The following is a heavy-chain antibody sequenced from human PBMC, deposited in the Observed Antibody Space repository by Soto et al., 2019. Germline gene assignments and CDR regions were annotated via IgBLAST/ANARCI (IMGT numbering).Heavy chain of an antibody. Sequence: SETLSLTCTVSGGSISSYYWGWIRQPPGKGLEWIGYIYYSGSTNYNPSLKSRVTISVDTSKSQFSLKLSSVTAADTAVYYCARDRYEAVRGVIDYYYGMDVWGQGTTVTVS. CDR3: ARDRYEAVRGVIDYYYGMDV. D-gene: IGHD3-10*01. CDR2: IYYSGST. CDR1: GGSISSYY. J-gene: IGHJ6*02. V-gene: IGHV4-59*01.